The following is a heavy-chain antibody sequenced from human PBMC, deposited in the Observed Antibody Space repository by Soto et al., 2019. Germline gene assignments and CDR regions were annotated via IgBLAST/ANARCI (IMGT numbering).Heavy chain of an antibody. D-gene: IGHD2-15*01. V-gene: IGHV5-51*01. CDR3: ARLDCSGGSCYSQLRNAFAI. J-gene: IGHJ3*02. Sequence: GESLKISCKGSGYSFTSYWIGWVRQMPGKGLEWMGIIYPGDSDTRYSPSFQGQVTISADKSISTAYLQWSSLKASDTAMYYCARLDCSGGSCYSQLRNAFAIWGQGTMVTVSS. CDR2: IYPGDSDT. CDR1: GYSFTSYW.